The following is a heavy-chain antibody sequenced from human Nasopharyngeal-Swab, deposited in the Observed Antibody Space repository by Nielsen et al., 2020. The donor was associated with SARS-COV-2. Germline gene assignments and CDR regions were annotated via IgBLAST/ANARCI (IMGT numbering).Heavy chain of an antibody. Sequence: GESLKISCAASGFTFSSHAMHWVRQAPGKGLEWVTVISYDGSNKYYADSVQGRFTISRDKSTNTLYLQMNSLRPEDTAVYYCARGYGGNSEVDAFDIWGQGTMVTVSS. J-gene: IGHJ3*02. CDR1: GFTFSSHA. CDR3: ARGYGGNSEVDAFDI. CDR2: ISYDGSNK. D-gene: IGHD4-23*01. V-gene: IGHV3-30*04.